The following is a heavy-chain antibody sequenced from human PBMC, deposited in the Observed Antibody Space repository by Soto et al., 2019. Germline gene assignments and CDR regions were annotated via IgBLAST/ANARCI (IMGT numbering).Heavy chain of an antibody. CDR3: ANKGGV. D-gene: IGHD1-26*01. Sequence: GGSLRLSCAASGFTFDDYAMHWVRQAPGKGLEWVSGISWNSGSIGYADSVKGRFTISRDNAKNSLYLQMNSLRAEDTALYYCANKGGVWGKGTTVTVSS. J-gene: IGHJ6*04. V-gene: IGHV3-9*01. CDR2: ISWNSGSI. CDR1: GFTFDDYA.